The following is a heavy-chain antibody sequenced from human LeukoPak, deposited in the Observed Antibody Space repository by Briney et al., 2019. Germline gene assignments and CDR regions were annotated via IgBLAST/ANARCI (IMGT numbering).Heavy chain of an antibody. D-gene: IGHD6-13*01. CDR1: GYTFTGYY. Sequence: ASVKVSCKASGYTFTGYYMHWVRQAPGQGLEWMGWINPHSGDTKYAQKFQGRVTMTRDTSISTAYMDLSSQTSDDTAVYYCARYWQHDAFDIWGQGTMVTVSS. CDR3: ARYWQHDAFDI. V-gene: IGHV1-2*02. CDR2: INPHSGDT. J-gene: IGHJ3*02.